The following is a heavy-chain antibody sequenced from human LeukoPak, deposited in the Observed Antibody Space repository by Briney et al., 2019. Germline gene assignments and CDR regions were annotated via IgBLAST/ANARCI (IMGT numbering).Heavy chain of an antibody. J-gene: IGHJ4*02. CDR1: GGSISSGGYC. D-gene: IGHD2-15*01. CDR3: ARGVGYCSGGRCYFDY. V-gene: IGHV4-31*03. Sequence: PSQTLSPTCTVSGGSISSGGYCWSWIRQHPGKGLEWIGYIYYSGSTYYNPSLKSRVTISVDTSKNQFSLRLSSVTAADTAVYYCARGVGYCSGGRCYFDYWGQGTLVTVSS. CDR2: IYYSGST.